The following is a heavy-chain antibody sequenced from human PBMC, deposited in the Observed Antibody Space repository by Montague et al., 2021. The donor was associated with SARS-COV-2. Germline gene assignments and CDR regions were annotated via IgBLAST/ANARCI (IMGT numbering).Heavy chain of an antibody. D-gene: IGHD5-12*01. V-gene: IGHV4-34*01. CDR1: GGSFSHSY. Sequence: SETLSLTCAVYGGSFSHSYWTWIRQPPGKGLEWIGEINHSGTTKYNPSLKSRVTISVDTSKNQFSLKLSSVTAADTAVYYCAREVARGYSGYEGEYWGQGTPVTVSS. CDR3: AREVARGYSGYEGEY. J-gene: IGHJ4*02. CDR2: INHSGTT.